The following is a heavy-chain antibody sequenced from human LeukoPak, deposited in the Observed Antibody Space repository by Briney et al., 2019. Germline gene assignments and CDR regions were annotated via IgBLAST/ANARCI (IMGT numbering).Heavy chain of an antibody. V-gene: IGHV1-18*01. J-gene: IGHJ4*02. CDR3: ARDRQVGIAVV. CDR1: GYTFTSYA. D-gene: IGHD6-19*01. CDR2: ISAYNGNT. Sequence: ASAKVPCKASGYTFTSYAMSWVRQAPGQGLEWMGWISAYNGNTNYAQKLQGRVTMTTDTSTSTAYMELRSLRSDDTAVYYCARDRQVGIAVVWGQGTLVTVSS.